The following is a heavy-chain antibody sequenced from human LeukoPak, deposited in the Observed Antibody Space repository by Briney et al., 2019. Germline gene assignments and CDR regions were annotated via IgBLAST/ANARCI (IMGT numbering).Heavy chain of an antibody. V-gene: IGHV3-21*01. CDR3: ARFMKYQLLLDTTLDY. CDR2: ISSSSSYI. Sequence: GGSLRLSCAASGFTFSSYEMNWVRQAPGKGLEWVSSISSSSSYIYYADSVKGRFTISRDNAKNSLYLQMNSLRAEDTAVYYCARFMKYQLLLDTTLDYWGQGTLVTVSS. J-gene: IGHJ4*02. CDR1: GFTFSSYE. D-gene: IGHD2-2*01.